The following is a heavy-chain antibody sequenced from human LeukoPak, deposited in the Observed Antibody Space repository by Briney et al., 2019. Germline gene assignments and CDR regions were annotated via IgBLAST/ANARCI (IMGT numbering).Heavy chain of an antibody. CDR2: IYYSGST. CDR3: ARDRDSSGCHDY. D-gene: IGHD6-19*01. Sequence: SETLSLTRTVSGGSISSYYWSWIRQPPGKGLEWIGYIYYSGSTNYNPSLKSRVTISVDTSKNQFSLKLSSVTAADTAVYYCARDRDSSGCHDYWGQGTLVTVSS. V-gene: IGHV4-59*01. J-gene: IGHJ4*02. CDR1: GGSISSYY.